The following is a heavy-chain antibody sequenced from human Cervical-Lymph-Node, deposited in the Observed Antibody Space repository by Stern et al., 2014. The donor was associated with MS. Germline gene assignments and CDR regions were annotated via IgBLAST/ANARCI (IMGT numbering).Heavy chain of an antibody. CDR1: GYDFRNYW. Sequence: EVQLVESGAEVKKPGESLKLSCKGSGYDFRNYWIGWVRQMPGKGLEWMGIIHPGDSDTRYSPSFQGQVTISADKSISTAFLQWSSLKASDTAMYHCAKLGYCSHGSCYLYFDYWGQGTLVTVSS. D-gene: IGHD2-15*01. CDR2: IHPGDSDT. CDR3: AKLGYCSHGSCYLYFDY. J-gene: IGHJ4*02. V-gene: IGHV5-51*03.